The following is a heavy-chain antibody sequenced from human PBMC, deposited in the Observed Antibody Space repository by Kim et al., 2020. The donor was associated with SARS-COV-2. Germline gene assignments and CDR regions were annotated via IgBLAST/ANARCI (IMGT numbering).Heavy chain of an antibody. CDR1: EFTFRDYY. V-gene: IGHV3-11*05. CDR3: ARVPNGSGSWDYFDY. Sequence: GGSLRLSCAASEFTFRDYYMSWIRQTPGKGLEWLSYISGTTDYTNYADSVKGRFTISRDNAKNSLYLQMNSLRADDTAVYYCARVPNGSGSWDYFDYWG. D-gene: IGHD3-10*01. J-gene: IGHJ4*01. CDR2: ISGTTDYT.